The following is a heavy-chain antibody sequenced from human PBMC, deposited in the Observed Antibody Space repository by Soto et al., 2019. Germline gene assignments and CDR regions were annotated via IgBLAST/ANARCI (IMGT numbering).Heavy chain of an antibody. CDR1: GYTFTSYC. CDR2: ISAYNGNT. Sequence: GAAKDSCKASGYTFTSYCISWVRQAPGQGLEWMGWISAYNGNTNYAQKLQGRVTMTTDTSTSTAYLELRSLRSDDTAVYYCARDAIIRGRYCSSTSLSWSVKLYNCDVMGCWAKGTTVTVSS. V-gene: IGHV1-18*04. D-gene: IGHD2-2*01. CDR3: ARDAIIRGRYCSSTSLSWSVKLYNCDVMGC. J-gene: IGHJ6*04.